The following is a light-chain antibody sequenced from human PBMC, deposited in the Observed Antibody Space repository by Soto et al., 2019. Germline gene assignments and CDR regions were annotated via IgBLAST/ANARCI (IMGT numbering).Light chain of an antibody. V-gene: IGLV2-23*01. CDR1: SSDVGSYNL. J-gene: IGLJ1*01. CDR3: CSYAGSIPYV. Sequence: QSVLTQPASLSGSPGQSITISCTGTSSDVGSYNLVSWYQQHPGKAPKLMIYEGSKRPSGVSNRFSGSKSGNTASLTISGLQAEDEADYYCCSYAGSIPYVFGTGTRSPS. CDR2: EGS.